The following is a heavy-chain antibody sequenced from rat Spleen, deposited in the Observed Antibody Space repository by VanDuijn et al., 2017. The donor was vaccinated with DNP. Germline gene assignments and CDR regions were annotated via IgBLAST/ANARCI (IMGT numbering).Heavy chain of an antibody. J-gene: IGHJ2*01. CDR1: GFIFSDYY. CDR3: ARHVLPLRVWDY. CDR2: SSYDGVNT. Sequence: EVQLVESGGDSVQPGRSLKLSCAASGFIFSDYYMAWVRQAPTKGLEWVAYSSYDGVNTYNGDSVKGRFTISRDNAKSTLYLQMNSLRSEDMATYYCARHVLPLRVWDYWGQGVMVTVSS. V-gene: IGHV5-22*01. D-gene: IGHD1-4*01.